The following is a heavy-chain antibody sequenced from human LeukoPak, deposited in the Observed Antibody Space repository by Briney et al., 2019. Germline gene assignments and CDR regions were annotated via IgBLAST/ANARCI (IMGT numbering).Heavy chain of an antibody. CDR2: ISSSGSTI. D-gene: IGHD5-18*01. CDR1: GFTFSSYE. CDR3: ARSRRWGTAMVSTTSLGLRFDP. V-gene: IGHV3-48*03. Sequence: GGSLRLSCAASGFTFSSYEMNWVRQAPGKGLEWVSCISSSGSTIYYADSVKGRFTISRDDAKNSLYLQMKSLRAEDTAVYYCARSRRWGTAMVSTTSLGLRFDPWGQGTLVTVSS. J-gene: IGHJ5*02.